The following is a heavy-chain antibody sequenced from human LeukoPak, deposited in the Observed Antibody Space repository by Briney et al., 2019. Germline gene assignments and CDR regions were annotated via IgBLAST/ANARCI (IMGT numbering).Heavy chain of an antibody. CDR1: GGSISSGSYY. Sequence: SETLSLTCTVSGGSISSGSYYWSWIRQPAGKGLEWIGRIYTSGSTNYNPSLKSRVTISVDTSKNQFSLKLSSVTAADTAVYYCARGGIAVAGTRRWAWFDPWGQGTLVTVSS. CDR2: IYTSGST. V-gene: IGHV4-61*02. J-gene: IGHJ5*02. CDR3: ARGGIAVAGTRRWAWFDP. D-gene: IGHD6-19*01.